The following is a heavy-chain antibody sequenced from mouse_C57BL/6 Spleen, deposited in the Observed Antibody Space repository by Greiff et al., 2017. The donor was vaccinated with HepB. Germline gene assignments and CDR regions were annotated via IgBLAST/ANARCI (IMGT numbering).Heavy chain of an antibody. D-gene: IGHD1-2*01. V-gene: IGHV1-59*01. CDR1: GYTFTSYW. Sequence: QVRLQQPGAELVRPGTSVKLSCKASGYTFTSYWMHWVKQRPGQGLEWIGVIDPSDSYTNYNQKFKGKATLTVDTSSSTAYMQLSSLTSEDSAVYYCARGVTTALRYFDVWGTGTTVTVSS. J-gene: IGHJ1*03. CDR2: IDPSDSYT. CDR3: ARGVTTALRYFDV.